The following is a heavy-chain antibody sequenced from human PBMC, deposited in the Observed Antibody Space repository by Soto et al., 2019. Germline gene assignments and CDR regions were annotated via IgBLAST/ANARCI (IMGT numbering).Heavy chain of an antibody. J-gene: IGHJ5*02. CDR3: ARDLGRIFVVVKEVWVDP. CDR1: GGSISSGGYY. Sequence: QVQLKESGPGLVKPSQTLSLTCTVSGGSISSGGYYWSWIRQHPGKVLEWIGYIYYSGSTYYNPSLKSRVTISVDTSNNQFSLKLSSVTAADTAVYYCARDLGRIFVVVKEVWVDPWGKGTLVTVSS. D-gene: IGHD3-3*01. V-gene: IGHV4-31*03. CDR2: IYYSGST.